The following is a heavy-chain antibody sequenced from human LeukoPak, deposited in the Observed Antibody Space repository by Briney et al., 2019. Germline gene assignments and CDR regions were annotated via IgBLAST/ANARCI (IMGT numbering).Heavy chain of an antibody. D-gene: IGHD3-9*01. CDR1: GGSISSSSYY. J-gene: IGHJ3*02. V-gene: IGHV4-39*01. CDR3: ARPSYYDILTGYRRVAYAFDI. CDR2: IYYSGST. Sequence: SETLSLTCTVSGGSISSSSYYWGWIRQPPGKGLEWSGRIYYSGSTYYNPSLKSRFTISVDTSKNQFSLKLSSVTAADTAVYYCARPSYYDILTGYRRVAYAFDIWGQGTMVTVSS.